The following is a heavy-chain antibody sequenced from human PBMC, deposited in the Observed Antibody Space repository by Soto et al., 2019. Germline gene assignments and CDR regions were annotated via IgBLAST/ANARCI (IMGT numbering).Heavy chain of an antibody. CDR1: GGTFSSYA. CDR3: AREHSEYYYDSSGYSLGAFDI. J-gene: IGHJ3*02. Sequence: SVKVSCKASGGTFSSYAISWVRQAPGQGLEWMGGIIPIFGTANYAQKFQGRVTITADKSTSTAYMELSSLRSEDTAVYYCAREHSEYYYDSSGYSLGAFDIWRQGTMVTVSS. CDR2: IIPIFGTA. D-gene: IGHD3-22*01. V-gene: IGHV1-69*06.